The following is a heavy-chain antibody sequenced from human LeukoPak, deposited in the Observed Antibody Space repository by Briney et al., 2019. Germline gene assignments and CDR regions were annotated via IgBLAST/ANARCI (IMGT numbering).Heavy chain of an antibody. CDR3: ARAPGGWYGMDV. CDR1: GFTFNSYL. CDR2: IETDGSSK. J-gene: IGHJ6*02. D-gene: IGHD6-19*01. V-gene: IGHV3-74*01. Sequence: PGGSLRLSCAASGFTFNSYLMHWIRQAPGKGLVWVSRIETDGSSKTYVDSVKGRFTISRDNAKNTLFLQMDSLRADDTAVYYCARAPGGWYGMDVWGQGTTVTV.